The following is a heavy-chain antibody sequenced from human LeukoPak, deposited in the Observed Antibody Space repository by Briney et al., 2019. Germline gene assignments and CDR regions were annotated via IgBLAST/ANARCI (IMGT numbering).Heavy chain of an antibody. CDR2: ISYDGSNK. D-gene: IGHD1-26*01. Sequence: PGGSLRLSCAASGFTFSSYAMHWVRQAPGKGLEWVAVISYDGSNKYYADSVKGRFTISRDNSKNTLYLQMNSLRAGDTAVYYCARSSGSYYNADAFDIWGQGTMVTVSS. CDR1: GFTFSSYA. CDR3: ARSSGSYYNADAFDI. J-gene: IGHJ3*02. V-gene: IGHV3-30-3*01.